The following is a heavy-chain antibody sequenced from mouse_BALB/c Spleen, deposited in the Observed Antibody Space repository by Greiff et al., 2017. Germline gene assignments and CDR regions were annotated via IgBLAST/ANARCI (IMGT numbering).Heavy chain of an antibody. V-gene: IGHV3-2*02. Sequence: VQLKESGPGLVKPSQSLSLTCTVTGYSITSDYAWNWIRQFPGNKLEWMGYISYSGSTSYNPSLKSRISITRDTSKNQFFLQLNSVTTEDTATYYCARGGITTGLDYWGQGTTLTVSS. J-gene: IGHJ2*01. CDR3: ARGGITTGLDY. CDR2: ISYSGST. CDR1: GYSITSDYA. D-gene: IGHD2-4*01.